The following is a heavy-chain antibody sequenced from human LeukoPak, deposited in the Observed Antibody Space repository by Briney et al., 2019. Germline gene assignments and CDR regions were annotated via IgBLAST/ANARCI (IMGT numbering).Heavy chain of an antibody. D-gene: IGHD2-2*01. CDR3: AKKKAGKCPFES. J-gene: IGHJ4*02. V-gene: IGHV3-9*01. CDR2: ITWNSDST. Sequence: GRSLRLSCAASGFTFDDYAMHWVRQAPGKGLEWVSGITWNSDSTVYADSAKGRFTISRDNAKDSLYLQMNSLRVEDTALYYCAKKKAGKCPFESWGQGTLVTVSS. CDR1: GFTFDDYA.